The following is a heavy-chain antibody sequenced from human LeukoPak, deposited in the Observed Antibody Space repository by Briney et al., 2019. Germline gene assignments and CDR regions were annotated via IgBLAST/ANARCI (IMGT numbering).Heavy chain of an antibody. CDR2: TWFDGSHN. D-gene: IGHD6-13*01. CDR3: AREDQQLVRIYLDF. V-gene: IGHV3-33*01. CDR1: GFTFNIYG. Sequence: GGSLRLSCAASGFTFNIYGMHWVRQAPGKGLEWVALTWFDGSHNYYADSVKGRFTISRDNSKNTLYLQMNSLRAEDTAVNFCAREDQQLVRIYLDFWGQGTLVTVSS. J-gene: IGHJ4*02.